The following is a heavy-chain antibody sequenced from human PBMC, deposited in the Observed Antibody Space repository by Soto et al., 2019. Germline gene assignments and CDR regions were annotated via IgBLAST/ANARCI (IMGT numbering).Heavy chain of an antibody. CDR1: GFTFSSYW. V-gene: IGHV3-7*01. Sequence: GGSLRLSWAASGFTFSSYWMSWVRQAPGKGLEWVANIKQDGSEKYYVDSVKGRFTISRDNAKNSLYLQMNSLRAEDTAVDYFARLDGHSHGRDFANRGQGTLVPASS. CDR2: IKQDGSEK. J-gene: IGHJ4*02. CDR3: ARLDGHSHGRDFAN. D-gene: IGHD5-18*01.